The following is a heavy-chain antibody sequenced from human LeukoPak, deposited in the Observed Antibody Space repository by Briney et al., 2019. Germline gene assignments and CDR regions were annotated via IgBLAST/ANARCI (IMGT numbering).Heavy chain of an antibody. J-gene: IGHJ5*02. V-gene: IGHV3-21*01. CDR3: AKDWSYYYGSGSYYNFWP. CDR1: GFTFSSYS. Sequence: GESLRLSCAASGFTFSSYSMNWVRQAPGKGLEWVSSISTSSTYIYYADSVKGRFTISRDNAKNSLYLQMNSLRAEDTAVYYCAKDWSYYYGSGSYYNFWPWGQGTLVTVSS. CDR2: ISTSSTYI. D-gene: IGHD3-10*01.